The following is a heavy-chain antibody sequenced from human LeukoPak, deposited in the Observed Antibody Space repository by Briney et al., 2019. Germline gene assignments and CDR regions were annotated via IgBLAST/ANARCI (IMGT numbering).Heavy chain of an antibody. V-gene: IGHV1-2*02. Sequence: ASVKVSCKATGYIFSGYFIHWVRQAPGQGLEWMGWINPKSGVPNYSQKFQGRVTMTRDTSISTAYMELSSLRSEDTAVYYCATGLWFGKYLDVWGKGTTVTISS. CDR2: INPKSGVP. J-gene: IGHJ6*04. CDR3: ATGLWFGKYLDV. CDR1: GYIFSGYF. D-gene: IGHD3-10*01.